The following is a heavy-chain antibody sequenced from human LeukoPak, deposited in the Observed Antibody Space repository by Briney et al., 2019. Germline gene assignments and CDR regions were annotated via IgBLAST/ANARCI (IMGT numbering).Heavy chain of an antibody. V-gene: IGHV1-18*01. Sequence: ASVKVSCRASGYTFTSYGISWVRQAPGQGLEWMGWTSAYNGNTNYAQKLQGRVTMTTDTSTSTAYMELRSLRSDDTAVYYCARVARAGRYYYYGMDVWGQGTTVTVSS. D-gene: IGHD6-19*01. J-gene: IGHJ6*02. CDR1: GYTFTSYG. CDR3: ARVARAGRYYYYGMDV. CDR2: TSAYNGNT.